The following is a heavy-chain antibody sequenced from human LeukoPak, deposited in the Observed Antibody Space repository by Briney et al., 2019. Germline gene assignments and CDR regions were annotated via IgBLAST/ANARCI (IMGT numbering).Heavy chain of an antibody. CDR1: GGTFSSYA. CDR2: IIPIFGTA. CDR3: ARGRFLEWLFSLDGQYYFDY. Sequence: ASVKVSCKASGGTFSSYAISWVRQAPGQGLEWMGGIIPIFGTANYAQKFQGRVTITADESTSTAYMELSSLRSEDTAVYYCARGRFLEWLFSLDGQYYFDYWGQGTLVTVSS. J-gene: IGHJ4*02. V-gene: IGHV1-69*13. D-gene: IGHD3-3*01.